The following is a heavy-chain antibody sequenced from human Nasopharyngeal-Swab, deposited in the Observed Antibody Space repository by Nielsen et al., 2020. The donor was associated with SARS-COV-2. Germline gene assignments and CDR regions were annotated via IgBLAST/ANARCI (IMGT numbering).Heavy chain of an antibody. CDR2: ISDTGSA. CDR3: ARGVCDSRGYYGFDY. V-gene: IGHV4-31*03. CDR1: GGSISTGGYY. J-gene: IGHJ4*02. Sequence: SETLSLTCTVSGGSISTGGYYWTWIRQHPGKGLEWLGYISDTGSAYYNPSLESRLLISVDKSANQFSLKLSSVTAADTAVYYCARGVCDSRGYYGFDYWGQGTLVPVSS. D-gene: IGHD3-22*01.